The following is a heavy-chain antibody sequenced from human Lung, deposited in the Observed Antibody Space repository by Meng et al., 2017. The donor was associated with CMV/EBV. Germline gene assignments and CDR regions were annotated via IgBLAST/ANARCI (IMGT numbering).Heavy chain of an antibody. CDR2: IIPILGIA. CDR3: AINIVVVPAADFHYYYYGMDV. CDR1: GGTFSSYT. Sequence: SVKVSCKASGGTFSSYTISWVRQAPGQGLEWMGRIIPILGIANYAQKFQGRVTITADKSTSTAYMELSSLRSEDTAVYYCAINIVVVPAADFHYYYYGMDVWXQGTTVXVSS. D-gene: IGHD2-2*01. V-gene: IGHV1-69*02. J-gene: IGHJ6*02.